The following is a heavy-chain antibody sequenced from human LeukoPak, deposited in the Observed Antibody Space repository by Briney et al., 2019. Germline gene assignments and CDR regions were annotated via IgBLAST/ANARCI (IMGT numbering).Heavy chain of an antibody. V-gene: IGHV4-39*07. CDR1: GGSISSSRYY. D-gene: IGHD5-24*01. CDR2: IYYSGST. CDR3: ARGVEMQLDY. J-gene: IGHJ4*02. Sequence: PSETLSLTCTVSGGSISSSRYYWGWIRQPPGKGLEWIGSIYYSGSTYYNPSLKSRVTISVDTSKNQFSLKLSSVTAADTAVYYCARGVEMQLDYWGQGTLVTVSS.